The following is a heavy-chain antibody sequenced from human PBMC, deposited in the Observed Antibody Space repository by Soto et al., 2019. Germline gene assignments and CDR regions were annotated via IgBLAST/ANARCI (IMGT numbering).Heavy chain of an antibody. CDR2: INAGTGNT. J-gene: IGHJ6*02. CDR1: GYTFTSHA. V-gene: IGHV1-3*01. Sequence: QAQLVQSGAEVKKPGASVKISCKASGYTFTSHAMHWVRQAPGQRPEWLGWINAGTGNTRYSQKFEVRVTISMDTSANTSHMEMNRVTSEDTAVGDSATRRSHGNDYYYGMDAWGQGTTVTVSS. D-gene: IGHD3-10*01. CDR3: ATRRSHGNDYYYGMDA.